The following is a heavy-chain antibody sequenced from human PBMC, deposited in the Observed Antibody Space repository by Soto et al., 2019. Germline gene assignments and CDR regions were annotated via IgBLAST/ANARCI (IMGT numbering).Heavy chain of an antibody. Sequence: GGSLRLSCAASGFTFSSYAMSWVRQAPGKGLEWVSAISGSGGSTYYADSVKGRFTISRDNSKNTLYLQMNSLRAEDTAVYYCAKDVIAAAGTSHDAFDIWGQGTMVTVSS. CDR1: GFTFSSYA. J-gene: IGHJ3*02. V-gene: IGHV3-23*01. CDR3: AKDVIAAAGTSHDAFDI. CDR2: ISGSGGST. D-gene: IGHD6-13*01.